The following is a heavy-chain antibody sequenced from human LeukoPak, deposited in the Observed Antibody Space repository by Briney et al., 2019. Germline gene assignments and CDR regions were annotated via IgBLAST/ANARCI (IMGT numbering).Heavy chain of an antibody. D-gene: IGHD6-13*01. V-gene: IGHV3-7*01. CDR2: IKQGGSEK. Sequence: GRSLRLSCAASGFTFSSYAMHWVRQAPGKGLEWVANIKQGGSEKYYVDSVKGRFTISRDNAKNSLYLQMNSLRAEDTAVYYCARGTSYSSSFYWFDPWGQGTLVTVSS. CDR1: GFTFSSYA. CDR3: ARGTSYSSSFYWFDP. J-gene: IGHJ5*02.